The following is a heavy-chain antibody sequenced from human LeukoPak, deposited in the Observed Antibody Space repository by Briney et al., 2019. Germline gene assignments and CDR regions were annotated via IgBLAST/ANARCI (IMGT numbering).Heavy chain of an antibody. CDR1: GGSISSSSYY. J-gene: IGHJ4*02. CDR3: AGRRLCDY. D-gene: IGHD2-2*01. V-gene: IGHV4-39*07. CDR2: IYYSGST. Sequence: SETLSLTCTVSGGSISSSSYYWGWIRQPPGKGLEWIGSIYYSGSTYYNPSLKSRVTISVDTSKNQFSLKLSSVTAADTAVYYCAGRRLCDYWGQGTLVTVSS.